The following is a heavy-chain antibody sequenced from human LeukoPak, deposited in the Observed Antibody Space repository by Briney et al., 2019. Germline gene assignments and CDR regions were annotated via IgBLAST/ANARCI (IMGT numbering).Heavy chain of an antibody. D-gene: IGHD3-10*01. V-gene: IGHV4-38-2*01. J-gene: IGHJ4*02. CDR3: ASGFRSRSRGVIDY. Sequence: ASETLSLTCAVSGYSISSGYYWGWIRQPPGKGLEWIGSIYHSGSTYYNPSLKSRVTISVDKFKNQFSLKLSSVTAADTAVYYCASGFRSRSRGVIDYWGQGTLVTVSS. CDR2: IYHSGST. CDR1: GYSISSGYY.